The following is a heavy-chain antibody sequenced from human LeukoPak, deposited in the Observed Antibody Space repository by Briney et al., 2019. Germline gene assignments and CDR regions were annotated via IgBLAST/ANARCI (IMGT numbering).Heavy chain of an antibody. V-gene: IGHV4-4*02. CDR1: GGSISSSNW. J-gene: IGHJ4*02. Sequence: SETLSLTCAVSGGSISSSNWWSWVRQPPGKGLEWIGEIYHSGSTNYNPSLKSRVTISVDKSKNQFSLKLSSVTAADTAVYYCARGRSIRAYYYDSSGYAIDYWGQGTLVTVSS. CDR2: IYHSGST. CDR3: ARGRSIRAYYYDSSGYAIDY. D-gene: IGHD3-22*01.